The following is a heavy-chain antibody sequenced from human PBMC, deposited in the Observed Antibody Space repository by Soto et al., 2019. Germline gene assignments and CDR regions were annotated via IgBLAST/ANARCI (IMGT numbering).Heavy chain of an antibody. V-gene: IGHV3-30-3*01. D-gene: IGHD6-19*01. CDR3: VRDGHSGWHFDS. Sequence: PGGSLRLSCTASGLTFTSSSFHWVRQAPGEGLEWVAVISENGDRQYSTESVRGRFLISRDSSKNTVYLQMNSLRPEDTGVYYCVRDGHSGWHFDSWGQGALVTVSS. CDR2: ISENGDRQ. CDR1: GLTFTSSS. J-gene: IGHJ4*02.